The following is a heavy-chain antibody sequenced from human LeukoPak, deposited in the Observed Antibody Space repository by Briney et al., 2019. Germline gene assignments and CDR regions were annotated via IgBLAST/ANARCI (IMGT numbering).Heavy chain of an antibody. CDR1: GYTFTAHA. CDR3: ASKPRGESRPFDY. CDR2: INVASGDT. V-gene: IGHV1-3*01. J-gene: IGHJ4*02. D-gene: IGHD3-16*01. Sequence: GASGKLSCKASGYTFTAHAVHWGRQAPGPRLEWMGWINVASGDTGYSQRFQDRVTITRDTSASTGYMEMSSLISEDTAVYYCASKPRGESRPFDYWGQGTLVTVSS.